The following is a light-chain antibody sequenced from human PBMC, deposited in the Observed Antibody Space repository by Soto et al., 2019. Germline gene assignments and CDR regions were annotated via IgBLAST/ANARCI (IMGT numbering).Light chain of an antibody. Sequence: EIVMTQSPATLSVSPGERVTLSCRASQSVTNNLAWYQQRPGQAPRLLIYYTSTRATGVPARFSGSGFGTEFTLTVSSLQSEDFGVYYCQQYNNLPPCTFVGGSKVNIK. J-gene: IGKJ4*01. V-gene: IGKV3-15*01. CDR1: QSVTNN. CDR2: YTS. CDR3: QQYNNLPPCT.